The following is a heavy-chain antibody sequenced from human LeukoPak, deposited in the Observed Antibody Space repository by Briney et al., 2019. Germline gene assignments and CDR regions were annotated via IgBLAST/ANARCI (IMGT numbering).Heavy chain of an antibody. V-gene: IGHV1-69*04. Sequence: AVNVSCKVSGGTFSAYEISWVRQAPGQGLEWMGGIIAILNVTNYAPKFQGRVTITADKSTNTAYMELSSLRAEDTAVYYCARVNLPTPRYYYYYMDVWGKGTTVTVSS. CDR3: ARVNLPTPRYYYYYMDV. D-gene: IGHD4-17*01. CDR2: IIAILNVT. J-gene: IGHJ6*03. CDR1: GGTFSAYE.